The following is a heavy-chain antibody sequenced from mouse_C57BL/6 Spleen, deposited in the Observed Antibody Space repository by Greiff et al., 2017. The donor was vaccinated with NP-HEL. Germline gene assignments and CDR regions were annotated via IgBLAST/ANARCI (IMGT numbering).Heavy chain of an antibody. J-gene: IGHJ3*01. CDR1: GFTFSSYA. CDR2: ISDGGSYT. D-gene: IGHD1-1*01. Sequence: DVMLVESGGGLVKPGGSLKLSCAASGFTFSSYAMSWVRQTPEKRLEWVATISDGGSYTYYPDNVKGRFTISRDNAKNNLYLQMSHLKSEDTAMYYCARDQDGSSHRGFAYWGQGTLVTVSA. CDR3: ARDQDGSSHRGFAY. V-gene: IGHV5-4*01.